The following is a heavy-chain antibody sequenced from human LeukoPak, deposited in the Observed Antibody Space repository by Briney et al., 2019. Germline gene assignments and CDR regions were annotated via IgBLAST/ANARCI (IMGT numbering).Heavy chain of an antibody. V-gene: IGHV3-23*01. Sequence: GGSLRLSCAASGFTFSSSAMSWVRQAPGKGLEWVSAISGSGGVTYYRDSVKGRFTVSRDNSKNTLYLQMNSLRAEDTALYYCAKNGSGTSRAFDVWGQGTMVTVFS. CDR1: GFTFSSSA. J-gene: IGHJ3*01. CDR2: ISGSGGVT. D-gene: IGHD3-10*01. CDR3: AKNGSGTSRAFDV.